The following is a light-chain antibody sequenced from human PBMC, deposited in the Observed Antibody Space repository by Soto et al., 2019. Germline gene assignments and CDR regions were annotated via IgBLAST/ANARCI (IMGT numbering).Light chain of an antibody. CDR3: SSYTTSSSYV. CDR2: DVY. J-gene: IGLJ1*01. Sequence: QSVLTQPASVSGSPGQSITISRTGTSSDVGGFNYVSWYQQHPGKAPKLLIFDVYSRPSGISNRFSGSKSGNTASLTISGLQAEDEADYYCSSYTTSSSYVFGAGTKVTVL. CDR1: SSDVGGFNY. V-gene: IGLV2-14*01.